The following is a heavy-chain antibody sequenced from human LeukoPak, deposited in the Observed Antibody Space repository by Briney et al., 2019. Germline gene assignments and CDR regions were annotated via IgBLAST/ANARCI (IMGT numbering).Heavy chain of an antibody. D-gene: IGHD7-27*01. V-gene: IGHV3-33*06. CDR1: GFTFSSYN. J-gene: IGHJ4*02. CDR2: IWYDGSNK. CDR3: AKTGGPWD. Sequence: GGSLRLSCAASGFTFSSYNMNWVRRAPGKGLEWVAVIWYDGSNKYYADSVKGRFTVSRDNSKNTLYLQMNSLRADDTAVYYCAKTGGPWDWGQGTLVTVSS.